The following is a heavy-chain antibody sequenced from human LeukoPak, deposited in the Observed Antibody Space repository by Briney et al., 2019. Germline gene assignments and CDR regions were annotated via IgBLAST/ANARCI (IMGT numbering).Heavy chain of an antibody. CDR2: ISGSGGST. CDR1: GFTFSSYA. V-gene: IGHV3-23*01. CDR3: ARGVVVAALVFDY. Sequence: HPGGSLRLSCAASGFTFSSYAMSWVRQAPGKGLEWVSAISGSGGSTYYADSVKGRFTISRDNSKTSLSLQMNSLRAEDTAVYYCARGVVVAALVFDYWGQGTLVTVSS. D-gene: IGHD2-15*01. J-gene: IGHJ4*02.